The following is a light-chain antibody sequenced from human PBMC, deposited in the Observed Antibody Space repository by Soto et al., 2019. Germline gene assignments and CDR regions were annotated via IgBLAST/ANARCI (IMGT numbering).Light chain of an antibody. CDR1: HSVDSN. V-gene: IGKV3D-15*01. J-gene: IGKJ4*01. Sequence: EIVMTQSPGTLSVSTGQGATLSCRASHSVDSNLAWYQQKPGQAPRLLIFGASTSPTGIPDRFSGSGSGTEFTLTISSLQSEDFAVYYCQQYDKWPLTFGGGTKVDIK. CDR3: QQYDKWPLT. CDR2: GAS.